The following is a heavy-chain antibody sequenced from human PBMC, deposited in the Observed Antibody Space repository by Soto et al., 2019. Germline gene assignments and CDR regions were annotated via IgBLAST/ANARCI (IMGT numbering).Heavy chain of an antibody. D-gene: IGHD3-10*01. CDR1: GGSFSGYY. CDR2: INHSGST. Sequence: SETLSLTCAVYGGSFSGYYLSWIRQPPGKGLGWIGEINHSGSTNYNPSLKSRVTISVDTSKNQFSLKLSSVTAADTAVYYCARGPPDSLLWFGELLRLSGYYYGMDVWGQGTTVTVSS. V-gene: IGHV4-34*01. J-gene: IGHJ6*02. CDR3: ARGPPDSLLWFGELLRLSGYYYGMDV.